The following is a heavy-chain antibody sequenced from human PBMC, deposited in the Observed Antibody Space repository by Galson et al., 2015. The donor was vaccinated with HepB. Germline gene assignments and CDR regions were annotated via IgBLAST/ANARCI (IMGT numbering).Heavy chain of an antibody. J-gene: IGHJ3*02. CDR3: ATSLKLGRADALDI. Sequence: SVKVSCKASGGTFSSFAISWVRQAPGQGLEWMGGIIPIFGTANYAQKFQGRVTITADESTSTAYMELSSLRSEDTAVYYCATSLKLGRADALDIWGQGTMVTVSS. CDR1: GGTFSSFA. V-gene: IGHV1-69*13. D-gene: IGHD7-27*01. CDR2: IIPIFGTA.